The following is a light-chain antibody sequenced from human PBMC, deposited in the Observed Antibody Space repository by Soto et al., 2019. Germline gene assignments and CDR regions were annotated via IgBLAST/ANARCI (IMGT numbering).Light chain of an antibody. CDR2: QVS. CDR1: QSLVYSDGNTY. J-gene: IGKJ1*01. CDR3: IQFSHFPRT. Sequence: VLTQTPLSSPVTLGQPASISCRSSQSLVYSDGNTYLSWLQQRPGQPPRLLIYQVSNRFSGVPDRFSGCGAGTDFTLKISRVEAEDVGVYSCIQFSHFPRTFGQGTKVEIK. V-gene: IGKV2-24*01.